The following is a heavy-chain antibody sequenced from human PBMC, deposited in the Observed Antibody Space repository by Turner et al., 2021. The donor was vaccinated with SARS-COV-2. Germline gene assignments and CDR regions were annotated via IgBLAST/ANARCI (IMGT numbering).Heavy chain of an antibody. D-gene: IGHD3-22*01. CDR2: FYYSGKA. J-gene: IGHJ4*02. CDR1: GGSVRSSNYN. V-gene: IGHV4-39*01. Sequence: QLQVQESGPGLVKPSETLSLTCRVSGGSVRSSNYNWGWIRQSPGKGLEWIGTFYYSGKADYNPSLKSRLAITVDTSKNQFSLRLNSVTAADTAVYCCASARTYYEDSGAYSNYFDSWGQGTLVTVSS. CDR3: ASARTYYEDSGAYSNYFDS.